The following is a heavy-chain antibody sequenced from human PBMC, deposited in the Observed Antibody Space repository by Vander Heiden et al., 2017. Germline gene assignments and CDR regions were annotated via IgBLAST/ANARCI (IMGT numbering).Heavy chain of an antibody. CDR1: GFPFSSYG. Sequence: EVQLLESGGGLVQPGGSLRLPCTASGFPFSSYGMSWVRQAPGKGLDWVSGISGSGDSTYYADSVKGRFTISRDNSKNTLYLQMNSLRAEDTAVYYCAKDHTSSWYYFDYWGQGTLVAVSS. J-gene: IGHJ4*02. CDR3: AKDHTSSWYYFDY. V-gene: IGHV3-23*01. D-gene: IGHD6-13*01. CDR2: ISGSGDST.